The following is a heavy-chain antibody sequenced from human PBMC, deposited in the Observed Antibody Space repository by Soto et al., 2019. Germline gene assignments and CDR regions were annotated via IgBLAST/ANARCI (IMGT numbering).Heavy chain of an antibody. Sequence: EVQLVESGGSLVQPGGSLRLSCAASGFTVSSNYMSWVRQAPGKGLEWVSVIYSGGSTYYADSVKGRFTVSRDNSKNTLYLQMNSLRAEDTAVYYCARDRRYYDNYYYYGMDVWGQGTTVTVSS. D-gene: IGHD3-22*01. CDR2: IYSGGST. CDR1: GFTVSSNY. CDR3: ARDRRYYDNYYYYGMDV. V-gene: IGHV3-66*01. J-gene: IGHJ6*02.